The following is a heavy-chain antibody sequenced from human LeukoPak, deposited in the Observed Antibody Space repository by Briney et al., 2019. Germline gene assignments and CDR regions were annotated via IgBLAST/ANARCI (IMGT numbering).Heavy chain of an antibody. V-gene: IGHV3-30*18. CDR2: ISYDGSNK. CDR3: AKDKPAAILDY. J-gene: IGHJ4*02. Sequence: GGSLRLSCAASGFTFSSYGMHWVRQAPGKGLGWVAVISYDGSNKYYADFVKGRFTISRDNSKNTLYLQMNSLRAEDTAVYYCAKDKPAAILDYWGQGTLVTVSS. D-gene: IGHD2-2*01. CDR1: GFTFSSYG.